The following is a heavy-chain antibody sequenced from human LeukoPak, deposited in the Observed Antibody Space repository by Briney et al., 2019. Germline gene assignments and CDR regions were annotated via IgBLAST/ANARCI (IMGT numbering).Heavy chain of an antibody. J-gene: IGHJ4*02. CDR2: IRYDGSNK. V-gene: IGHV3-30*02. D-gene: IGHD2-2*01. Sequence: GGSLRLSCAASGFTFSSYGMHWVRQAPGKGLEWVAFIRYDGSNKYYADSVKGRFTISRDNSKNTLYLQMNSLRAEDTAVYYCAKEDGAYCSSTSCYASSYWGQGTLVTVSS. CDR3: AKEDGAYCSSTSCYASSY. CDR1: GFTFSSYG.